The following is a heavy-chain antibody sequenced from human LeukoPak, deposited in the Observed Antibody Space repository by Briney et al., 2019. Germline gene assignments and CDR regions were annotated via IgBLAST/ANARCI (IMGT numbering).Heavy chain of an antibody. CDR3: ARNIAAAGPYYFDY. J-gene: IGHJ4*02. CDR2: IWCDGSNK. V-gene: IGHV3-33*01. CDR1: GFTFSSYG. D-gene: IGHD6-13*01. Sequence: PGGSLRLSCAASGFTFSSYGMPWVRQAPGKGLEWVAVIWCDGSNKYYADSVKGRFTISRDNSKNTLYLQMNSLRAEDTAVYYCARNIAAAGPYYFDYWGQGTLVTVSS.